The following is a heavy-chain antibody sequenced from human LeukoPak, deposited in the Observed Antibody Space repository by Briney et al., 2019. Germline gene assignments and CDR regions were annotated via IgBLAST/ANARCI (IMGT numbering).Heavy chain of an antibody. CDR2: IYPGDSDT. CDR1: GYSFTTYW. D-gene: IGHD1-26*01. Sequence: GESLNISWKGSGYSFTTYWIRWVRQMPGKGLEWIGIIYPGDSDTRYSPSFQGQVTISADKSISTAYLQWSSLKASDTAMYYCARSLSGSYADFDYWGQGTLVTVSS. J-gene: IGHJ4*02. CDR3: ARSLSGSYADFDY. V-gene: IGHV5-51*01.